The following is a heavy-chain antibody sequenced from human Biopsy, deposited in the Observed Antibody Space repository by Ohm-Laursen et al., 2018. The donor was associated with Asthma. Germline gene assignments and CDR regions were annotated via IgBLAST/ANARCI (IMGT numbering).Heavy chain of an antibody. V-gene: IGHV1-3*01. CDR1: GYSFATNA. Sequence: ASVKVSCKASGYSFATNAMHWVRQAPGQRPEWMGWFNPGNGNAKVSEKFQGRVSITRDTSATTAYLEVRSLTSEDTAVYYCARSAETYSGFDSNYYGMDVWGQGTRVTVSS. CDR3: ARSAETYSGFDSNYYGMDV. D-gene: IGHD5-12*01. J-gene: IGHJ6*02. CDR2: FNPGNGNA.